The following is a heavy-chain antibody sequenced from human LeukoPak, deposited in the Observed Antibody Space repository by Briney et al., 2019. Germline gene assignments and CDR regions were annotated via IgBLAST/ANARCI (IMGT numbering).Heavy chain of an antibody. D-gene: IGHD2-15*01. J-gene: IGHJ3*02. CDR2: IYYSGST. CDR1: GGSIGSGGYY. Sequence: SQTLSLTCTVSGGSIGSGGYYWSWIRQHPGKGLEWIGYIYYSGSTYYNPSLRSRVTISVDTSKNQFSLKLSSVTAADTAVYFCAKRRVVVASTDGASGAFDIWGQGTMVTVSS. V-gene: IGHV4-31*03. CDR3: AKRRVVVASTDGASGAFDI.